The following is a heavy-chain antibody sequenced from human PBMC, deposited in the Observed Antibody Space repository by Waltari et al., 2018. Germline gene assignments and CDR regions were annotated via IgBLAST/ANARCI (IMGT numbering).Heavy chain of an antibody. CDR1: GFTVSSNY. CDR3: AREIAVAGTRYYYYYGMDV. V-gene: IGHV3-53*01. J-gene: IGHJ6*02. D-gene: IGHD6-19*01. Sequence: EVQLVESGGGLIQPGGSLRLSCAASGFTVSSNYMSWVRQAPGKGLEWVSVIYSGGSTYYADSVKGRFTISRDNSKNTLYLQRNSLRAEDTAVYYCAREIAVAGTRYYYYYGMDVWGQGTTVTVSS. CDR2: IYSGGST.